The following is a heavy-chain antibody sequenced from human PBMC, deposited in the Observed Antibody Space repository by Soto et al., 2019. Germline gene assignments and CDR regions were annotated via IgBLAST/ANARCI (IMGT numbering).Heavy chain of an antibody. V-gene: IGHV6-1*01. CDR1: GDSVSSNSAA. D-gene: IGHD2-15*01. CDR2: TYYRSKWYN. Sequence: SQTLSLTCAISGDSVSSNSAAWNWIRQSPSRGLEWLGRTYYRSKWYNDYAVSVKSRITINPDTSKNQFSLQLNSVTPEDTAVYYCARGGNYCSGGSCYPWAFDIWGQGTMVTVSS. J-gene: IGHJ3*02. CDR3: ARGGNYCSGGSCYPWAFDI.